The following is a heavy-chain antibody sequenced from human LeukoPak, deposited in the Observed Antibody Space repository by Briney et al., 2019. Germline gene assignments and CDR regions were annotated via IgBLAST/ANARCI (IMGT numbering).Heavy chain of an antibody. CDR1: AGSVSSGSYY. J-gene: IGHJ3*02. V-gene: IGHV4-61*01. CDR3: ARVQLRGAFDI. CDR2: IYYSGST. Sequence: SETLSLNGTVSAGSVSSGSYYRSWIRQPPGKGLEWIGYIYYSGSTNYNPSLKSRVTISVDTSKNQFSLKLSSVTAADTAVYYCARVQLRGAFDIWGQGTMVTVSS. D-gene: IGHD1-26*01.